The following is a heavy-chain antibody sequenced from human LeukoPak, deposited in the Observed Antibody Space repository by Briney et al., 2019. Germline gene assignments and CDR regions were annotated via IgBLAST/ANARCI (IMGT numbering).Heavy chain of an antibody. D-gene: IGHD3-22*01. V-gene: IGHV2-5*02. J-gene: IGHJ5*02. Sequence: SGPTLVKPTQTLTPTCTFSGFSLPTSGVGVGWIRQPPGKALEWLALINWDDQKVYSPSLQSRLSITKDTSKNQVVLTMTNVDPVDTATYYCAHRRDSSGYQYRYWFAPWGQGTLVTVSS. CDR2: INWDDQK. CDR3: AHRRDSSGYQYRYWFAP. CDR1: GFSLPTSGVG.